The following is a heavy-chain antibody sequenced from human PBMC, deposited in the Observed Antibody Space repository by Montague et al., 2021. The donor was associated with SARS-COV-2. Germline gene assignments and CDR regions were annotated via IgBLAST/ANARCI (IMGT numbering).Heavy chain of an antibody. CDR2: IYYSGST. J-gene: IGHJ4*02. V-gene: IGHV4-31*03. Sequence: TLSLTCTVSGGSISSGGYYWSWIRQHPGKGLEWIGYIYYSGSTYYNPSLKSRVTTSVDTSKNQFSLKLSSVTAADTAVYYCARLGLQLLGGHYFDYWGQGTLATVSS. CDR1: GGSISSGGYY. D-gene: IGHD5-24*01. CDR3: ARLGLQLLGGHYFDY.